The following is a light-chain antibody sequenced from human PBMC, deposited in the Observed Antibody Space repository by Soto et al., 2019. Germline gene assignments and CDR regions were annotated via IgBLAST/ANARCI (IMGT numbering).Light chain of an antibody. CDR3: QQYGSFPLT. Sequence: EIVLTPSPGTLSLSPVGRATLSCRASQSLDRGYLAWYQQRPGQTPRLLVYGASTRATGIPHRFSGIGSGTDFTLTISRLEPEDFAVYYCQQYGSFPLTFGGGTKVDIK. J-gene: IGKJ4*01. CDR2: GAS. CDR1: QSLDRGY. V-gene: IGKV3-20*01.